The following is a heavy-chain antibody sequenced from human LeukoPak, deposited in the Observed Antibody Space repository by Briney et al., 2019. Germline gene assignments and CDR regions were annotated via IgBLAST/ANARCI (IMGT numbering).Heavy chain of an antibody. CDR2: IYHSGST. D-gene: IGHD6-6*01. CDR3: AREYSSSSGGGWFDP. J-gene: IGHJ5*02. CDR1: GGSISSGTYS. Sequence: PSQTLSLTCAVSGGSISSGTYSWSWIRQPPGKGLEWIGYIYHSGSTYYNPSLKSRVTILVDRSKNQFSLKLSSVTAADTAVYYCAREYSSSSGGGWFDPWGQGTLVTVSS. V-gene: IGHV4-30-2*01.